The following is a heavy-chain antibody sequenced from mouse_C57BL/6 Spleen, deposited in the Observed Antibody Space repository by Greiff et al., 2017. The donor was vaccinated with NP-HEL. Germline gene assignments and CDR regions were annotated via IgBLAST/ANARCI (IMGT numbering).Heavy chain of an antibody. D-gene: IGHD4-1*01. J-gene: IGHJ4*01. Sequence: DVHLVESGGGLVKPGGSLKLSCAASGFTFSDYGMHWVRQAPEKGLEWVAYISSGSSTIYYADTVKGRFTISRDNAKNTLFLQMTSLRSEDTAMYYCARTGWDDAMDYWGQGTSVTVSS. V-gene: IGHV5-17*01. CDR1: GFTFSDYG. CDR2: ISSGSSTI. CDR3: ARTGWDDAMDY.